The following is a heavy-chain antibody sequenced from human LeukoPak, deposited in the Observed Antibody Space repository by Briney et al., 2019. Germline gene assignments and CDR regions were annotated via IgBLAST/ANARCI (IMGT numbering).Heavy chain of an antibody. V-gene: IGHV4-4*02. CDR1: GGSINSNNW. D-gene: IGHD3-16*02. J-gene: IGHJ5*02. CDR3: AFGDYYRWDP. CDR2: IHNSGST. Sequence: SGTLSLTCAVSGGSINSNNWWSWVRQSPGKGLEWIGEIHNSGSTNYNPSLKSRLTLSIDNSKNQFSLTLSSVTAADTAVYYCAFGDYYRWDPWGQGTLVTVSS.